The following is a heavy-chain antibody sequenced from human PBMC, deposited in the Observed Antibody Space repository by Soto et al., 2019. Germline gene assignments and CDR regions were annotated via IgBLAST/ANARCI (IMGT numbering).Heavy chain of an antibody. CDR2: IYYSGST. D-gene: IGHD3-10*01. CDR3: ARSPNYYYYGFDV. J-gene: IGHJ6*02. Sequence: SETLSLTCTVSGGSVSSGDYFWSWLRQSPGKRLEWIAYIYYSGSTNYNPSLKSRATIWVDTSKSQVSLTLTSMTAADAALYYCARSPNYYYYGFDVWGQGTAVTVSS. CDR1: GGSVSSGDYF. V-gene: IGHV4-61*08.